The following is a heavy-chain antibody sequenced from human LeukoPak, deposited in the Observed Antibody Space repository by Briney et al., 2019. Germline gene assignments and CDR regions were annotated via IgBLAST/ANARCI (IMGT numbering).Heavy chain of an antibody. D-gene: IGHD5-18*01. CDR3: ARDVSQIGYSYGLDAFDI. Sequence: GGSLRLSCAASGFTFSSYSMNWVRQAPGKGLEWVSSISSSSSYIYYADSVKGRFTISRDNAKNSLYLQMNSLRAEDTAVYYCARDVSQIGYSYGLDAFDIWGQGTMVTVSS. CDR1: GFTFSSYS. CDR2: ISSSSSYI. J-gene: IGHJ3*02. V-gene: IGHV3-21*01.